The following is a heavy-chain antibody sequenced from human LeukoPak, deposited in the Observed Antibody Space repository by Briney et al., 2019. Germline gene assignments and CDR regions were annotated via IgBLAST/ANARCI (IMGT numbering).Heavy chain of an antibody. Sequence: ASVKVSCKASGYTFTNYDINWVRQATGQGLEWMGWMNPNSANTGYAQKFQGRVTVTRNTSISTAYMELSSLRSEDTAVYYCARGRQWLVRGFHFDYWGQGTLVTVSS. CDR1: GYTFTNYD. V-gene: IGHV1-8*03. J-gene: IGHJ4*02. CDR3: ARGRQWLVRGFHFDY. CDR2: MNPNSANT. D-gene: IGHD6-19*01.